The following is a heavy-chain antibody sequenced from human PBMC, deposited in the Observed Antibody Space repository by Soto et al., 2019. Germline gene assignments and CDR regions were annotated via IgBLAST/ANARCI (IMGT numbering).Heavy chain of an antibody. Sequence: SQTLSLTCAISGDSVSSNSAAWNWIRPSPSRGLEWLGRTYYRSKWYNDYAVSVKSRITINPDTSKNQFSLQLNSVTPEDTAVYYCARGWYSGRNWFDPWGQGNLVTVSS. CDR2: TYYRSKWYN. D-gene: IGHD6-19*01. J-gene: IGHJ5*02. CDR3: ARGWYSGRNWFDP. CDR1: GDSVSSNSAA. V-gene: IGHV6-1*01.